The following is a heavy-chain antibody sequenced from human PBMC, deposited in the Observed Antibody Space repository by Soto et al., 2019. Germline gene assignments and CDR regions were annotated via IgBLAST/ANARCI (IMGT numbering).Heavy chain of an antibody. CDR3: ARTGPIVVVVAATPFLLY. V-gene: IGHV1-18*01. CDR1: GYTFTSYG. D-gene: IGHD2-15*01. J-gene: IGHJ4*02. CDR2: ISAYNGNT. Sequence: QVQLVQSGAEVKKPGASVKVSCKASGYTFTSYGISWVRQAPGQGLEWMGWISAYNGNTNYAQKLQGRVTMTTDTSRSTAYMELRSLRSDDTAVYYCARTGPIVVVVAATPFLLYWGQGTLVTVSS.